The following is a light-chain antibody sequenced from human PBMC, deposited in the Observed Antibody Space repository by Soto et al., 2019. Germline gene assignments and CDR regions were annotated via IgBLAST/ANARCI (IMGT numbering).Light chain of an antibody. CDR1: SNDVGIYNL. CDR2: EVF. J-gene: IGLJ1*01. CDR3: CSYAGSNTYV. Sequence: QPVLTQPASVSGSPGQSITISCTGTSNDVGIYNLVSWYQQHPGKAPKLVIYEVFRRPSGVSDRFSGSKSGNTASLTISGLQAEDEADYYCCSYAGSNTYVFRTGTKVTVL. V-gene: IGLV2-23*02.